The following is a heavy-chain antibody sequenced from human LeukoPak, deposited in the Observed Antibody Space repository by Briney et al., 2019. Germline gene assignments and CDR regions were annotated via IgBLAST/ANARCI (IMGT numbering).Heavy chain of an antibody. CDR1: GYTFITSG. CDR3: VRDRDATPDDVRDY. CDR2: ISPFNGKT. V-gene: IGHV1-18*01. D-gene: IGHD2-21*02. J-gene: IGHJ4*02. Sequence: ASVKVSCKASGYTFITSGITWVRQAPGHGLKWLGWISPFNGKTRFAEEFQDRLTMTTDTPTRTAYMVLRSLRSDDTAVYYCVRDRDATPDDVRDYWGQGTLVTVSS.